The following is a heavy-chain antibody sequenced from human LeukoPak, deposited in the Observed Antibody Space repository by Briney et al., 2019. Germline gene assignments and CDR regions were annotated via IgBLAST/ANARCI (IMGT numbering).Heavy chain of an antibody. CDR3: AKSPTEQPHFFDY. D-gene: IGHD6-13*01. CDR1: GFTFSSCA. CDR2: ISGSGST. Sequence: GGSLRLSCAASGFTFSSCAMSSVRQALGKGLEWVSRISGSGSTYYADSVKGRFTISRDNSKNTLYLQMNSLRAEDTAVYYCAKSPTEQPHFFDYWGQGTLVTVSS. V-gene: IGHV3-23*01. J-gene: IGHJ4*02.